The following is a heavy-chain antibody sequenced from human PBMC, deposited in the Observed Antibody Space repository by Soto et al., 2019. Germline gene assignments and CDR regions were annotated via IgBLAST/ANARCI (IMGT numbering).Heavy chain of an antibody. D-gene: IGHD6-19*01. CDR3: ATLYSSGWYYFDY. CDR2: FDPEDGET. CDR1: GYTLTELS. Sequence: GASVKVSCKVSGYTLTELSMHWVRQAPGKGLEWMGGFDPEDGETIYAQEFQGRVTMTEDTSTDTAYMELSSLRSEDTAVYYCATLYSSGWYYFDYWGQGTLVTVSS. J-gene: IGHJ4*02. V-gene: IGHV1-24*01.